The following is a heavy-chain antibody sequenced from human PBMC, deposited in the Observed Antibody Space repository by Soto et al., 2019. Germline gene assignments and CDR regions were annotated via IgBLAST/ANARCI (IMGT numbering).Heavy chain of an antibody. Sequence: GGSLRLSCAASGFAFSSHPMSWVRQAPEKGLEWVAGISDGGDLTYNADSVRGRFTISRDNSRNTLYLQMNSLRAEDTAVYYCAKHPTRIAAANWFDPWGQGTLVTISS. CDR1: GFAFSSHP. J-gene: IGHJ5*02. D-gene: IGHD6-25*01. CDR3: AKHPTRIAAANWFDP. V-gene: IGHV3-23*01. CDR2: ISDGGDLT.